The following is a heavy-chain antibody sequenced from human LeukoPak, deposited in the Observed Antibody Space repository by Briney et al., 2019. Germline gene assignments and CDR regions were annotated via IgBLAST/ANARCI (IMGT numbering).Heavy chain of an antibody. D-gene: IGHD2-15*01. V-gene: IGHV1-18*04. CDR2: ISGYNGDI. J-gene: IGHJ5*01. CDR3: ARDDSFCSGGSCHHSDS. Sequence: ASVKVSCKASGYTFTSYGISWVRQAPGQGLEWMGWISGYNGDIKYAQNFQGRVTMTTDKSTSTVYMELRSLRSDDTAVYYCARDDSFCSGGSCHHSDSWGQGTLGIVSS. CDR1: GYTFTSYG.